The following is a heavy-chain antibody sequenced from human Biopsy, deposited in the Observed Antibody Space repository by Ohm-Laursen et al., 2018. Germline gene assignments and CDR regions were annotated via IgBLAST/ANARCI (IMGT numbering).Heavy chain of an antibody. V-gene: IGHV4-4*07. D-gene: IGHD6-13*01. J-gene: IGHJ5*02. CDR2: IYSSGST. CDR3: AREPRIAAVAYFDP. Sequence: SDTLSLTCTVSGGSISNYYWSWIRQPAGKGLGWIGRIYSSGSTNYNPSPKSRVTMSVDTSKNQFSLILSSMTAADTAVYYCAREPRIAAVAYFDPWGQGTPVTVSP. CDR1: GGSISNYY.